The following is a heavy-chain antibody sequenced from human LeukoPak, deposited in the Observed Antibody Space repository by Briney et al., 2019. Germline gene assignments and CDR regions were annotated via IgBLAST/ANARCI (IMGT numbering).Heavy chain of an antibody. CDR3: ARGALTTVTSNWFDP. CDR1: GFTFSSYS. J-gene: IGHJ5*02. Sequence: GGSLRLSCAASGFTFSSYSMHWVRQAPGKGLEWVSYISSSSSTIYYADSVKGRFTISRDNAKNSLYLQMNSLRDEDTAVYYCARGALTTVTSNWFDPWGQGTLVTVSS. V-gene: IGHV3-48*02. D-gene: IGHD4-17*01. CDR2: ISSSSSTI.